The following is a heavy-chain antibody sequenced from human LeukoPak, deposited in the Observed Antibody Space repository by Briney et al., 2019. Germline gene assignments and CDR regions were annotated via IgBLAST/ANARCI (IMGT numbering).Heavy chain of an antibody. CDR3: AKSRYFDWLLTDDY. V-gene: IGHV3-30*18. J-gene: IGHJ4*02. Sequence: GGSLRLSCAASGFIFSGYGMHWVRQAPGKGLEWVAVISYDGSNKYYADSVKGRFTISRDNSKNTLYLQMNSLRAEDTAVYYCAKSRYFDWLLTDDYWGQGTLVTVSS. D-gene: IGHD3-9*01. CDR2: ISYDGSNK. CDR1: GFIFSGYG.